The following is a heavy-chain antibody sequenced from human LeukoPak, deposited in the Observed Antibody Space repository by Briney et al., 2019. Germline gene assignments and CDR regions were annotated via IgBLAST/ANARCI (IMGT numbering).Heavy chain of an antibody. V-gene: IGHV3-15*01. CDR1: GFTFSNAW. Sequence: GGSLRLSRAASGFTFSNAWMSWVRQAPGKGLEWVGRIKSKTDGGTTDYAAPVKGRFTISRDDSKNTLYLQMNSLKTEDTAVYYCTTDPTVDYYDSSGGYYYYMDVWGKGTTVTISS. J-gene: IGHJ6*03. D-gene: IGHD3-22*01. CDR3: TTDPTVDYYDSSGGYYYYMDV. CDR2: IKSKTDGGTT.